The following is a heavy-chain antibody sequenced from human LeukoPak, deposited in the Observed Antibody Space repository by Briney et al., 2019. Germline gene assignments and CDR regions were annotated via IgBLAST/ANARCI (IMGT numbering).Heavy chain of an antibody. D-gene: IGHD3-22*01. CDR2: IIPIFGTA. V-gene: IGHV1-69*05. J-gene: IGHJ3*02. CDR1: GGTFSSYG. CDR3: ARGAFYDSSGGGAFDI. Sequence: ASVKVSCKASGGTFSSYGISWVRQAPGQGLEWMGGIIPIFGTANYAQKFQGRVTITTDESTSTAYMELSSLRSEDTAVYYCARGAFYDSSGGGAFDIWGQGTMVTVSS.